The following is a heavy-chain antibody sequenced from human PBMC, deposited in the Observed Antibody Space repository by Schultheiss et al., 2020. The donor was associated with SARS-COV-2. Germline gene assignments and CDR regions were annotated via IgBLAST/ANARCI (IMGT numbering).Heavy chain of an antibody. CDR1: GGSFSGHY. CDR2: ITASGGT. CDR3: ARYGYSYGSDY. Sequence: SETLSLTCAVYGGSFSGHYWNWIRQPPGKGLEWIGEITASGGTDYNPSLKSRVTISVDTSKNQFSLKLSSVTAADTAVYYCARYGYSYGSDYWGQGTLVTVSS. J-gene: IGHJ4*02. D-gene: IGHD5-18*01. V-gene: IGHV4-34*01.